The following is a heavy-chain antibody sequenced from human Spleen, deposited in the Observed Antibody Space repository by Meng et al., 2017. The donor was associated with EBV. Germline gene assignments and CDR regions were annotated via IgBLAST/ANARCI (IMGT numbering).Heavy chain of an antibody. CDR3: ATDAEWLQLWYFAY. Sequence: VQLVHFGPEVKKTGASVKVSCKASGYKFITYGISWVRQAPGQGLEWMGWISPYTGKTNYAQKVQGRVTMTTDTSTSTAYMELKGLRSDDTAVYYCATDAEWLQLWYFAYWGQGTLVTVSS. D-gene: IGHD5-24*01. V-gene: IGHV1-18*01. CDR2: ISPYTGKT. CDR1: GYKFITYG. J-gene: IGHJ4*01.